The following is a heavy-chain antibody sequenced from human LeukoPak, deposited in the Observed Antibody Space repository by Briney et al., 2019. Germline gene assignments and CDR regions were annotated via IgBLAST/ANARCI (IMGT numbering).Heavy chain of an antibody. J-gene: IGHJ4*02. CDR2: TYYRSKWFI. Sequence: SQTFSLTCGISGDSVSSNSAAWNWIRQSPSRGLEWLGRTYYRSKWFINYAPFVKSRIIINPDTPKNQVSLQLNSVTPEDTAVYYCTRSDCSSGRCPGFDNWGQGTLVTVSS. CDR1: GDSVSSNSAA. CDR3: TRSDCSSGRCPGFDN. V-gene: IGHV6-1*01. D-gene: IGHD6-19*01.